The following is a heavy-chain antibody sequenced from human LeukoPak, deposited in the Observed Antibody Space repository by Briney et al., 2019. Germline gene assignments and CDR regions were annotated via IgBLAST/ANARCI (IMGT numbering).Heavy chain of an antibody. V-gene: IGHV3-23*01. D-gene: IGHD5-18*01. Sequence: GGSLRLSCAASGFTFSSFAMNWVRQAPGKGLEWVSTMSGDATSTYYADSVKGRFTISRDNSKTTLFLQMNSLRAEDTAVYYCTKGTIWLPFDYWGQGTLVTVSS. CDR2: MSGDATST. CDR3: TKGTIWLPFDY. J-gene: IGHJ4*02. CDR1: GFTFSSFA.